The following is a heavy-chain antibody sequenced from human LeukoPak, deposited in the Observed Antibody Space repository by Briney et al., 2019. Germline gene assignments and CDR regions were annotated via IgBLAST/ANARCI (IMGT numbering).Heavy chain of an antibody. Sequence: SQTLSLTCAVSGGSISSGGYSWSWIRQPPGKGLEWIGYIYHSGSTYYNPSLKSRVTISVDRSKNQFSLKLSPVTAADTAVYYCARGPVTSSSWYDYWGQGTLVTVSS. J-gene: IGHJ4*02. V-gene: IGHV4-30-2*01. D-gene: IGHD6-13*01. CDR3: ARGPVTSSSWYDY. CDR2: IYHSGST. CDR1: GGSISSGGYS.